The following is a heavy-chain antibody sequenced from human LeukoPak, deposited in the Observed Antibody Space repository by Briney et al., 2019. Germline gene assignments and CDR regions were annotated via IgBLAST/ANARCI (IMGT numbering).Heavy chain of an antibody. D-gene: IGHD5-18*01. CDR3: AKDLMTGYSYVVDY. J-gene: IGHJ4*02. CDR2: ISYDGSNK. V-gene: IGHV3-30-3*01. Sequence: TGGSLRLSCAASGFTFSSYAMPWVRQAPGKGLEWVAVISYDGSNKYYADSVKGRFTISRDNSKNTLYLQMNSLRAEDTAVYYCAKDLMTGYSYVVDYWGQGTLVTVSS. CDR1: GFTFSSYA.